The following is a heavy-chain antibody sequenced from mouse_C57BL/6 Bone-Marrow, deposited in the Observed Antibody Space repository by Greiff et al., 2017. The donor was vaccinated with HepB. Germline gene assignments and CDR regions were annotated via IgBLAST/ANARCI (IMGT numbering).Heavy chain of an antibody. V-gene: IGHV2-6-1*01. Sequence: VKLVESGPGLVAPSQRLSITCTVSGFSFTSYGVHWVRQPPGKGLEWLVVIWSDGSTTYNSALKSRLSISKDNSKSQVFLKMNSLQTDDTAMYYCARHGGYGSSYGRYYAMDYWGQGTSVTVSS. CDR3: ARHGGYGSSYGRYYAMDY. D-gene: IGHD1-1*01. J-gene: IGHJ4*01. CDR1: GFSFTSYG. CDR2: IWSDGST.